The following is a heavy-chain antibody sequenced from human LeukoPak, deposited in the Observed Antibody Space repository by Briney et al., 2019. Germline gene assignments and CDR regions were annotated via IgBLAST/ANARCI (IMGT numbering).Heavy chain of an antibody. CDR3: ARDTAMVTSLWLDHGMDV. CDR2: IYSGGST. Sequence: GGSLRLSCAASGFTVSSNYMSWVRQAPGKGLEWVSVIYSGGSTYYADSVKGRFTISRDNSKNTLYLQMNSLRAEDTAVYYCARDTAMVTSLWLDHGMDVWGQGTTVTVSS. J-gene: IGHJ6*02. D-gene: IGHD5-18*01. V-gene: IGHV3-53*01. CDR1: GFTVSSNY.